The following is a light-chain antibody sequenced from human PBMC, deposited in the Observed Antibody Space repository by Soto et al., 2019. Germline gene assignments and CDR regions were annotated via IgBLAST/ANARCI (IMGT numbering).Light chain of an antibody. CDR2: DAS. Sequence: DIQMTQSPSTLSASVGDRVTITCRASQSISRWLAWYQQKPGKAPKLLIYDASTLESGVPPRFSGSGSGTEFPLPLTSLQPDDFSTLFRQYYNSYFGGGTQVESK. J-gene: IGKJ4*01. V-gene: IGKV1-5*01. CDR3: QYYNSY. CDR1: QSISRW.